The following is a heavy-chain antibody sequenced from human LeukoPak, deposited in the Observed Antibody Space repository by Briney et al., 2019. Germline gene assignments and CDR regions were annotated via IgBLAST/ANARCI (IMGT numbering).Heavy chain of an antibody. D-gene: IGHD1-26*01. Sequence: ASVKVSCKASGYTFTGYYMHWVRQAPGQGLEWMGWINPNSGGTNYAQKFQGRVTMSRDTSISTAYMELSRLRSDDTAVYYCARDLSRELLPYFDYWGQGTLVTVSS. V-gene: IGHV1-2*02. CDR1: GYTFTGYY. CDR3: ARDLSRELLPYFDY. J-gene: IGHJ4*02. CDR2: INPNSGGT.